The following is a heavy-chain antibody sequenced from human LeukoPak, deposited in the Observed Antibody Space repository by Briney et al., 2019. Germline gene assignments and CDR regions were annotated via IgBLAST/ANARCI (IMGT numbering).Heavy chain of an antibody. J-gene: IGHJ4*02. CDR2: IYHSGST. V-gene: IGHV4-30-2*01. D-gene: IGHD7-27*01. CDR1: GGSISSGGYS. CDR3: ARAPNWGPLFDY. Sequence: PSQTLSLTCAVSGGSISSGGYSWSWIRQPPGKGLEWIGYIYHSGSTYYNPSLKSRVTISVDRSKNQFSLKLSSVTAADTAVYYCARAPNWGPLFDYWGQGTLVTVSS.